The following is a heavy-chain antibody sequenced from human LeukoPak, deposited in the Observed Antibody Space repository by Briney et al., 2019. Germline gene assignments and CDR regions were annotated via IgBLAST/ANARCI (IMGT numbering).Heavy chain of an antibody. CDR1: GGSINSYY. D-gene: IGHD1-26*01. V-gene: IGHV4-59*01. CDR3: ASWERGYFDY. CDR2: IYYSGST. J-gene: IGHJ4*02. Sequence: SETLSLTCTVSGGSINSYYWSWIRQPPGKGLEWIGYIYYSGSTNYNPSLKSRVTISVDTSKNQFFLKLSSVTAADTAVYYCASWERGYFDYWGQGTLVTVSS.